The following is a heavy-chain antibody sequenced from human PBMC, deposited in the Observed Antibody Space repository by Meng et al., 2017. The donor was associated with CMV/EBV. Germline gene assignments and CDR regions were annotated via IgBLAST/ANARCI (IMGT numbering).Heavy chain of an antibody. CDR1: GGTFSSYV. D-gene: IGHD1-26*01. CDR3: ASGGSYLKYYFDY. CDR2: IIPIFGTA. Sequence: SVKVSCKASGGTFSSYVISWVRQAPGQGLEWMGGIIPIFGTANYAQKFQGRVTITTDESTSTAYMELSSLRSEDTAVYYCASGGSYLKYYFDYWGQGTLVTVSS. J-gene: IGHJ4*02. V-gene: IGHV1-69*05.